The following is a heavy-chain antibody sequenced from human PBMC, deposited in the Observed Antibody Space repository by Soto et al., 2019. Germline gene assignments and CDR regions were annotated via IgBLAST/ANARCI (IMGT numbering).Heavy chain of an antibody. CDR3: AKHYYDSSGYYPFDY. D-gene: IGHD3-22*01. CDR1: GLTFSSYA. CDR2: ISGSGGST. V-gene: IGHV3-23*01. Sequence: GGSLRLSCAASGLTFSSYAMSWVRQAPGKGLEWVSTISGSGGSTYYADSVKGRFTISRDNSKNTLYLQMNSLRAEDTAVYYCAKHYYDSSGYYPFDYWGQGTLVTVSS. J-gene: IGHJ4*02.